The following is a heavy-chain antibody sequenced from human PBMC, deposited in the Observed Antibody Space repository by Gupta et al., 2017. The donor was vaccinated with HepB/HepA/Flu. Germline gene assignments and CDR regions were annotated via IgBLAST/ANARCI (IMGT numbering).Heavy chain of an antibody. J-gene: IGHJ4*02. V-gene: IGHV3-7*01. CDR1: GFTFSNYW. Sequence: EVQLVESGGGLVQPGGSLRLSCAASGFTFSNYWMTWVRQTPGKGLEWVANVKQDGSEKYYVDSVKGRFTISRDNAKKSMYRQMNSLRADDTAVYYCARDRTADSWGQGTLVTVSS. CDR2: VKQDGSEK. D-gene: IGHD6-13*01. CDR3: ARDRTADS.